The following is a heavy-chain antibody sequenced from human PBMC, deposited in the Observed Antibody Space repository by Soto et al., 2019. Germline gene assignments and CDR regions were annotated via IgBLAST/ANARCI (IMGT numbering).Heavy chain of an antibody. D-gene: IGHD3-22*01. V-gene: IGHV3-30-3*01. CDR1: GFTFSSYA. Sequence: QVQLVESGGGVVQPGRSLRLSCAASGFTFSSYAMHWVRQAPGKGLEWVAVISYDGSNKYYADSVKGRFTISRDNSKNTLYLQMNSLRAEDTAVYYCVRASSDMIVRDNWFDPWGQGTLVTVSS. CDR2: ISYDGSNK. CDR3: VRASSDMIVRDNWFDP. J-gene: IGHJ5*02.